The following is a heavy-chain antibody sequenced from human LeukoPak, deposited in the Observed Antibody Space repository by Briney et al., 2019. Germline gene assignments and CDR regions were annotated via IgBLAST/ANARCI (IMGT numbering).Heavy chain of an antibody. CDR3: ARDLPQAYSSSWYHSFFCSY. J-gene: IGHJ4*02. Sequence: ASVKVSCKASGYTFTSYYMHWVRQAPGQGLEWMGIINPSGGSTSYAQKFQGRVTMTRDTSTSTVYMELSSLRSEDTAVYYCARDLPQAYSSSWYHSFFCSYWGQGTLVTVSS. D-gene: IGHD6-13*01. CDR2: INPSGGST. V-gene: IGHV1-46*01. CDR1: GYTFTSYY.